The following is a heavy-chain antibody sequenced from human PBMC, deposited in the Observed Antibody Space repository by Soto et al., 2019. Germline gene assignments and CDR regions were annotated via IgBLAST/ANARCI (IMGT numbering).Heavy chain of an antibody. V-gene: IGHV1-69*12. J-gene: IGHJ4*02. CDR1: GGTFSSYA. CDR2: IIPIFGTA. Sequence: QVQLVQSGAEVKKPGSSVKVSCKASGGTFSSYAISWVRQAPGQGLEWMGGIIPIFGTANYAQKFQGRVTITADESTSTAYMELSSLRSEDTAVYYCARRLVPSDITMVRGVITWATDYFDYWGQGTLVTVSS. D-gene: IGHD3-10*01. CDR3: ARRLVPSDITMVRGVITWATDYFDY.